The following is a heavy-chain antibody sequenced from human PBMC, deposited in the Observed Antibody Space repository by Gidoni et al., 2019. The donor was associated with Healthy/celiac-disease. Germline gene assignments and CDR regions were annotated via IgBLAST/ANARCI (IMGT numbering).Heavy chain of an antibody. V-gene: IGHV3-33*01. J-gene: IGHJ3*02. CDR2: IWYDGSNK. CDR1: GFTFSTYG. D-gene: IGHD1-26*01. CDR3: ARPLRGSYGADAFDI. Sequence: VQPVDSGGGVVQPGSSLRLSCSAYGFTFSTYGMHWVRRAPGKGLEWVAVIWYDGSNKYYADSVKGRFTISRDNSKNTLYLQMNSLRAEDTAVYYCARPLRGSYGADAFDIWGQGTRVTVSS.